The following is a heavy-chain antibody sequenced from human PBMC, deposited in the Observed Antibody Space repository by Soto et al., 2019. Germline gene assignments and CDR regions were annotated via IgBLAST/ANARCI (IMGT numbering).Heavy chain of an antibody. D-gene: IGHD4-17*01. CDR2: MHYSGST. V-gene: IGHV4-39*01. CDR1: GGTIWSSLHY. Sequence: SDTVSLTFTVSGGTIWSSLHYWGWILHPPGKGLEWIGSMHYSGSTYYNPSLKSRVTISLDTSNNQFSLTLNSVTASDTAVYYCARSQTTVTSYDYWGQGTLVTVS. J-gene: IGHJ4*02. CDR3: ARSQTTVTSYDY.